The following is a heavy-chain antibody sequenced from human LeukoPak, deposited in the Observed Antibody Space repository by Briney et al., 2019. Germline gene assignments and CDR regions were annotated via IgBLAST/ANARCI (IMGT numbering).Heavy chain of an antibody. CDR1: GGSTSSGG. D-gene: IGHD6-19*01. CDR3: AKDRRIAVAGSGYNYFEY. Sequence: LSLTCAVSGGSTSSGGYSWSWIRQAPGKGLEWVAVISYDGSNKYYADSVKGRFTISRDNSKNTLYLQMNSLRAEDTAVYYCAKDRRIAVAGSGYNYFEYWGQGTLVTVSS. CDR2: ISYDGSNK. V-gene: IGHV3-30*18. J-gene: IGHJ4*02.